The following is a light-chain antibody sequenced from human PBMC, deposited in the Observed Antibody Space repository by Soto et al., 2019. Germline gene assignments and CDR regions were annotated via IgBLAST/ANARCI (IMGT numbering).Light chain of an antibody. J-gene: IGKJ2*01. V-gene: IGKV1-39*01. CDR3: QQSYSAVLYT. CDR1: RSISSN. Sequence: DTQMTQSPPSLSASIGDRVTITCRASRSISSNLNWYQQKPGKAPKLLIYAASSLQSGVPSRFSGSGSGTDFTLTISSLQPEDFATYYCQQSYSAVLYTFGQGTKLEIK. CDR2: AAS.